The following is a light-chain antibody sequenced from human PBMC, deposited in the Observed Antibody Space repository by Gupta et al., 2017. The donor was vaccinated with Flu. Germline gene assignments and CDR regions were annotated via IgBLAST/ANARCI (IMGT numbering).Light chain of an antibody. CDR3: QQYTNWPRT. CDR2: GAS. Sequence: EIEMMQSPATLSVSPGERATLSCRASQSVNSNLAWYQQKPGQTPRLLIIGASTRATGIPARFSGSGSGTEFTLAISSLQSEDFAVYYCQQYTNWPRTFGQGTKVEIK. V-gene: IGKV3-15*01. J-gene: IGKJ1*01. CDR1: QSVNSN.